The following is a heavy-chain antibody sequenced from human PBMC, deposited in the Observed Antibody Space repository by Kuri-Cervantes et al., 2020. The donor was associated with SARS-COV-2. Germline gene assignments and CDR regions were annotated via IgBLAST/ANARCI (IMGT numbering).Heavy chain of an antibody. V-gene: IGHV3-74*01. CDR3: ARAGTASGYDQYYYYYYGMDV. D-gene: IGHD5-12*01. CDR1: GFTFSSYW. Sequence: GGSLRLSCPASGFTFSSYWMHWVRQAPGKGLVWVSRINSDGSSTSYADSVKSRFTISRDNAKNTLYLQMNSLRAEDTAVYYCARAGTASGYDQYYYYYYGMDVWGQGTTVTVSS. CDR2: INSDGSST. J-gene: IGHJ6*02.